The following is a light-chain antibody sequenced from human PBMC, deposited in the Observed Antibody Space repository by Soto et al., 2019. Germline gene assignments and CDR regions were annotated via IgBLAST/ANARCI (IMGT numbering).Light chain of an antibody. Sequence: DVQMTQSPSSVSASVGDRVTITCRASQDISRWLAWYQQKPGQAPKFLIYAASNLQSGDPSRFSVGGAATDFALTISSLQPEDVATYCGQPGNKFPVTFGQGTRLAMK. V-gene: IGKV1D-12*01. CDR3: QPGNKFPVT. J-gene: IGKJ5*01. CDR2: AAS. CDR1: QDISRW.